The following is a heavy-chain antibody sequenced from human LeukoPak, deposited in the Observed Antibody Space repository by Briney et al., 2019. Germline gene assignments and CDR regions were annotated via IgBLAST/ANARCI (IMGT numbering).Heavy chain of an antibody. CDR2: ISSSSSTI. V-gene: IGHV3-48*02. CDR1: GFTFSSYS. J-gene: IGHJ4*02. D-gene: IGHD3-3*01. CDR3: ARGRGATFWSGYYSALNFDY. Sequence: SGGSLRLSCAASGFTFSSYSMDWVRQAPGKGLEWVSYISSSSSTIYHADSVKGRFTISRDNAKNSLYLQMNSLRDEDTAVYYCARGRGATFWSGYYSALNFDYWGQGTLVTVSS.